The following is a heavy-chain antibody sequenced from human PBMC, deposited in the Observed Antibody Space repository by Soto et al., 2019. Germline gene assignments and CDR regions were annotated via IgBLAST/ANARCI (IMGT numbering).Heavy chain of an antibody. D-gene: IGHD6-19*01. CDR1: GFTFTNFA. J-gene: IGHJ6*02. CDR3: ARTESSGWSTRYGLDV. CDR2: VSVSGDDT. Sequence: GGSLRLSCAASGFTFTNFAISWVRQAPGQGLEWVSAVSVSGDDTYYADSVKGRFTISRDNSKNTLYVQMNSLRVEDTAVYYCARTESSGWSTRYGLDVWGQGTTVTVSS. V-gene: IGHV3-23*01.